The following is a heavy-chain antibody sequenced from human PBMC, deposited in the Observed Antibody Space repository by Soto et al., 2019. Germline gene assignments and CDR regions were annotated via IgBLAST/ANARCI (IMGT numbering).Heavy chain of an antibody. Sequence: ASVKVSCKASGDTFNDYYIHWVRQAPGQGLEWMGWINPNGGFTNYAQKFQGWVTMTRDTSIRTVYMELSSLRSDDTAVYYCARESGGATATLDYYYFYMYVWGKGTTVTVSS. D-gene: IGHD5-12*01. J-gene: IGHJ6*03. V-gene: IGHV1-2*04. CDR1: GDTFNDYY. CDR2: INPNGGFT. CDR3: ARESGGATATLDYYYFYMYV.